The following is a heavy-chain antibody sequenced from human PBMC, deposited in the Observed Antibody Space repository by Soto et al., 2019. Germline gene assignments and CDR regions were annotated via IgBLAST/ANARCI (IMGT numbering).Heavy chain of an antibody. CDR2: INPNSGGT. J-gene: IGHJ6*02. CDR3: ARGGTMVRGVIGYYYGMDV. CDR1: GYTFTGYY. D-gene: IGHD3-10*01. Sequence: ASVKVSCKASGYTFTGYYMHWVRQAPGQGLEWMGWINPNSGGTNYAQKFQGWVTMTRDTSISTAYMELSRLRSDDTAVYYCARGGTMVRGVIGYYYGMDVWGQGTTVTVSS. V-gene: IGHV1-2*04.